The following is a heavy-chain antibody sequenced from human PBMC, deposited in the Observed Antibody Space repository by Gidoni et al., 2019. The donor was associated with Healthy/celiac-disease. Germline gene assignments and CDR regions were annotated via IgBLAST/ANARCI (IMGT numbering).Heavy chain of an antibody. V-gene: IGHV1-3*01. CDR1: GYTFTSYA. D-gene: IGHD3-3*01. J-gene: IGHJ6*03. CDR2: INAGNGNT. Sequence: QVQLVQSGAEVKKPGASVKVSCKASGYTFTSYAMHWVRQAPGQRLEWMGWINAGNGNTKYSQKFQGRVTITRETSASTAYMELSSLRSEDTAVYYCARDLRFALNPYYYYYMDVWGKGTTVTVSS. CDR3: ARDLRFALNPYYYYYMDV.